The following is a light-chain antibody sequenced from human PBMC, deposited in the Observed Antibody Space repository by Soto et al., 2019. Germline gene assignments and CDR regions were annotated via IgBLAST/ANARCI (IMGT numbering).Light chain of an antibody. V-gene: IGLV2-11*01. CDR1: SSDVGGYDY. J-gene: IGLJ3*02. Sequence: QSVLTQPRSVSGSPGQSVTISCTGTSSDVGGYDYVSWYQQHPGKAPRFILYHVNWRPSGVPDRFSGSKSGNTASLTISGLQPEDEADYYCFSYAGSYSWVFGGGTQLTVL. CDR3: FSYAGSYSWV. CDR2: HVN.